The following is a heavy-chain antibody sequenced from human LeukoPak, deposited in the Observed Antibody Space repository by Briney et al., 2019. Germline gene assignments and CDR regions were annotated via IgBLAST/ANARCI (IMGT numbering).Heavy chain of an antibody. CDR1: GFTFDDYA. CDR2: ISWNSGSI. V-gene: IGHV3-9*01. D-gene: IGHD6-13*01. J-gene: IGHJ4*02. Sequence: GGSLRLSCAASGFTFDDYAMHWVRQAPGKGLEWVSGISWNSGSIGYADSVKGRFTNSRDNAKNSLYLQMNSLRAEDTALYYCAKVRYSSSWYGYYFDYWGQGTLVTVSS. CDR3: AKVRYSSSWYGYYFDY.